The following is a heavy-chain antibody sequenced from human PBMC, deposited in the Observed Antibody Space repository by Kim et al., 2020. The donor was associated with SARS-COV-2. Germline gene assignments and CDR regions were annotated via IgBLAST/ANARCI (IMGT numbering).Heavy chain of an antibody. CDR2: IWYDGSNK. J-gene: IGHJ4*02. Sequence: GGSLRLSCAASGFTFSSYGMHWVRQAPGKGLEWVAVIWYDGSNKYYADSVKGRFTISRDNSKNTLYLQMNSLRAEDTAVYYCARETSPRAYGDSAFGDYWGQGTLVTVSS. V-gene: IGHV3-33*01. CDR1: GFTFSSYG. CDR3: ARETSPRAYGDSAFGDY. D-gene: IGHD4-17*01.